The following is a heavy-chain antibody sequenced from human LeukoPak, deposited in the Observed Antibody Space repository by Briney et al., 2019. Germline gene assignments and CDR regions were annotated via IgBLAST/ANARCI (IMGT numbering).Heavy chain of an antibody. D-gene: IGHD4/OR15-4a*01. V-gene: IGHV1-46*01. J-gene: IGHJ4*02. CDR2: INPSDASA. Sequence: VASVTVSCKASGYTLTNNHMHWVRLAPGQGLEWMGIINPSDASATYAQKFKGRVTMTRDTSTSTVYMELSSLRSEDTAVYYCARVGMTMGVKREYFDYWGQGTLVTVSS. CDR1: GYTLTNNH. CDR3: ARVGMTMGVKREYFDY.